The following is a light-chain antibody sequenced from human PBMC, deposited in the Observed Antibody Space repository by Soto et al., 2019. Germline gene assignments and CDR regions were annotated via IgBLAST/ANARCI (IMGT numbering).Light chain of an antibody. V-gene: IGKV3-20*01. J-gene: IGKJ1*01. CDR2: DVS. CDR1: QTVSSNS. Sequence: EIVLTQSPGTLTLSPGERATLSCRASQTVSSNSLAWYQQKAGQAPRVLIFDVSTRATGIPDRFSGSGSGTEFTLTISSLQPDDFATYYCQQYTSYPWTFGQGTKV. CDR3: QQYTSYPWT.